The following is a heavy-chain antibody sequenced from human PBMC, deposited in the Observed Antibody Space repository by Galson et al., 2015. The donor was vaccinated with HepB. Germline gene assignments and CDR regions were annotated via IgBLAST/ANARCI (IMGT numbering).Heavy chain of an antibody. CDR2: ILHDAHNR. CDR1: GFPFSNYA. V-gene: IGHV3-30*04. Sequence: SLRLSCAASGFPFSNYAMHWVRQTPGKGLEWMTVILHDAHNRYYADAVEGRVTVSRYTSKTNVYLQKNSLSPGHTAMYYCARGAGAPVGFPFDYWGQGSLVTVSS. J-gene: IGHJ4*02. D-gene: IGHD1-26*01. CDR3: ARGAGAPVGFPFDY.